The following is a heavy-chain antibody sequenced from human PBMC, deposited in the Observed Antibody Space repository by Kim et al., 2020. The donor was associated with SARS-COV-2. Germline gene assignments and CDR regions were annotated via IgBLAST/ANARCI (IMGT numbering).Heavy chain of an antibody. D-gene: IGHD6-19*01. CDR1: GFTFSNAW. CDR2: IKSKTDGGTT. Sequence: GGSLRLSCAASGFTFSNAWMSWVRQAPGKGLEWVGRIKSKTDGGTTDYAAPVKGRFTISRDDSKNTLYLQMNSLKTEDTAVYYCTTDLGAVAGTRYYYYGMDVWGQGTTVTVSS. J-gene: IGHJ6*02. CDR3: TTDLGAVAGTRYYYYGMDV. V-gene: IGHV3-15*01.